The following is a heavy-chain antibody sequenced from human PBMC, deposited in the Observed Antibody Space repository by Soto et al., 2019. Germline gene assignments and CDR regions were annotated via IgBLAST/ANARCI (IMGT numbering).Heavy chain of an antibody. D-gene: IGHD4-17*01. CDR3: ARVLSPGRLRWKGYYYYYMAV. V-gene: IGHV1-69*05. CDR1: GGTFSSYA. Sequence: GASVKVSCKASGGTFSSYAISWVRQAPGQGLEWMGGIIPIFGTANYAQKFQGRVTITTDESTSTAYMELSSLRSEDTAVYYCARVLSPGRLRWKGYYYYYMAVWGKGTTVTVSS. CDR2: IIPIFGTA. J-gene: IGHJ6*03.